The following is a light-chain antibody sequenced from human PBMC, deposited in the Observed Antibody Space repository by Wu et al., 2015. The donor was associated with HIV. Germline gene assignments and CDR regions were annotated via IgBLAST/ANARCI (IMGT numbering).Light chain of an antibody. V-gene: IGKV1-12*01. CDR2: SAS. Sequence: DIQMTQSPASVSASVGDRVTITCRASQDISSWLAWYQQKPEKAPNLLIYSASTLQSGVPSRFSGSGSGSEFTLTISNLQPEDSATYYCQQTNSFPLTFGGGTKVE. J-gene: IGKJ4*01. CDR3: QQTNSFPLT. CDR1: QDISSW.